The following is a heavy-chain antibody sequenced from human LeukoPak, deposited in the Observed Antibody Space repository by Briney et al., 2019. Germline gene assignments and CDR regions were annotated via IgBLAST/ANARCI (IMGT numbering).Heavy chain of an antibody. CDR2: IYPGDSDT. Sequence: GESLKISCKGSGYSFTSYWIGWVRQMPGKGLEWKGIIYPGDSDTRYSPSFQGQVTISADKSINTAYLQWSSLKASDTAMYYCAGIIAAAGTGPWNYFDYWGQGTLVTVSS. CDR3: AGIIAAAGTGPWNYFDY. J-gene: IGHJ4*02. V-gene: IGHV5-51*01. CDR1: GYSFTSYW. D-gene: IGHD6-13*01.